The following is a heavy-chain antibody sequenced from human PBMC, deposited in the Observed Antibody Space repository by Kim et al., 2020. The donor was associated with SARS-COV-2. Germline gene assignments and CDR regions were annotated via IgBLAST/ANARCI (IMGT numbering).Heavy chain of an antibody. CDR3: AREIVSYYGMDV. Sequence: KYHAGSGKGRFTISRDNSKNTLYLQMNSLRAEDTAVYYCAREIVSYYGMDVWGQGTTVTVSS. J-gene: IGHJ6*02. CDR2: K. V-gene: IGHV3-30*01. D-gene: IGHD1-26*01.